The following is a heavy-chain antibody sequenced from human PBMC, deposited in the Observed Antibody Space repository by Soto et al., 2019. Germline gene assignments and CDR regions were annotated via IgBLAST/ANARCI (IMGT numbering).Heavy chain of an antibody. V-gene: IGHV3-48*03. J-gene: IGHJ4*02. CDR2: ISSSGSTI. CDR3: ARYRSPLDY. D-gene: IGHD2-15*01. Sequence: LRLSCAASGFTFSSYEMNWVRQAPGKGLEWVSYISSSGSTIKYADSVKGRFTISRDNAKNSLYLQMDSLRAEDTAVYYCARYRSPLDYWGQGTLVTVSS. CDR1: GFTFSSYE.